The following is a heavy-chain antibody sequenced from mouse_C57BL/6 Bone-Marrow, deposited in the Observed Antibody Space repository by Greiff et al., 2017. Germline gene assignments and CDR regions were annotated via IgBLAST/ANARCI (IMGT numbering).Heavy chain of an antibody. Sequence: VQLKESGAELVRPGASVKLSCKASGFNIKDDYLHWVKQRPEQGLEWIGWIDPENGDTEYASKFQGKATITADTSSNKAYLQLSSLTSEDTAVYYCTTDFDYWGQGTTLTVSS. CDR2: IDPENGDT. V-gene: IGHV14-4*01. CDR1: GFNIKDDY. CDR3: TTDFDY. J-gene: IGHJ2*01.